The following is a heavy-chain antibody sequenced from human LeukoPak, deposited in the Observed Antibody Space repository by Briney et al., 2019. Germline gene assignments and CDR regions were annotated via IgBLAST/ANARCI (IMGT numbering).Heavy chain of an antibody. J-gene: IGHJ3*02. D-gene: IGHD2-15*01. Sequence: GRPLRLSCAASGFTFSSHSMNWVRQAPGKGLEWVSSISSSGGYIYCADSVKGRFTISRDNAKNSLYLQMNSLRAEDTAVYYCARGAALSGYCSGGSCYGDAFDIWGQGTMVTVSS. CDR1: GFTFSSHS. V-gene: IGHV3-21*01. CDR3: ARGAALSGYCSGGSCYGDAFDI. CDR2: ISSSGGYI.